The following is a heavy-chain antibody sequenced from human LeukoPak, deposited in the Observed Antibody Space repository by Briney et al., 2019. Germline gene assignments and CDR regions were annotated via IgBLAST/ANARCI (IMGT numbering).Heavy chain of an antibody. Sequence: PGGSLRLSCAASGFTFSSYSMNWVRQAPGKGLEWVTSISSSSSYIYYADSVKGRFTISRDNAKNSLYLQMNSLRAEDTAVYYCARSYSGYEILDYWGQGTLVTVSS. CDR2: ISSSSSYI. D-gene: IGHD5-12*01. CDR3: ARSYSGYEILDY. J-gene: IGHJ4*02. V-gene: IGHV3-21*01. CDR1: GFTFSSYS.